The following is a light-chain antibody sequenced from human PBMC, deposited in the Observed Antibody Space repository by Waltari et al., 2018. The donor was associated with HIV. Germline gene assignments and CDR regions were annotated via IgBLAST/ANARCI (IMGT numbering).Light chain of an antibody. V-gene: IGKV3-15*01. J-gene: IGKJ2*01. CDR1: QSVSIN. CDR2: RAS. CDR3: QQYHNWPPYT. Sequence: EILMTQSPATLSVSAEESVTLSCRASQSVSINVAWYQQRPGQGPRLLIYRASTRATNVPARFSGGGSGTEFTLSISSLQSEDFAVYYCQQYHNWPPYTFGQGTKLELK.